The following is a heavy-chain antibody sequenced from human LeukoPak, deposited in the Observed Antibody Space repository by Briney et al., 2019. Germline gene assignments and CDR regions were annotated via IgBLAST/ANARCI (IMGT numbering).Heavy chain of an antibody. Sequence: EASVKVSCKASGGTFSSYAISWVRQAPGQGLEWMGRIIPILGIANYAQRFQGRVTITADKSTSTAYMELSSLRSEDTAVYYCASGYGAYSRTIDYWGQGTLVTVSS. V-gene: IGHV1-69*04. D-gene: IGHD3-16*01. CDR2: IIPILGIA. J-gene: IGHJ4*02. CDR3: ASGYGAYSRTIDY. CDR1: GGTFSSYA.